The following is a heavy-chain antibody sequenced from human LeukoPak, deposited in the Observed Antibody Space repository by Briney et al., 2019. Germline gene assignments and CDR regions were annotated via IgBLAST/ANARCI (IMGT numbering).Heavy chain of an antibody. CDR2: IKEDGSGT. CDR1: GFTFSSYW. Sequence: TGGSLRLSCAASGFTFSSYWMSWVRQAPGKGLEWVAHIKEDGSGTYYVDSVKGRFTISRDNAKTPLYLQMNSLRVEDTAVYYCARGLLIAAAGTTWGQGTLVTVSS. V-gene: IGHV3-7*01. J-gene: IGHJ4*02. CDR3: ARGLLIAAAGTT. D-gene: IGHD6-13*01.